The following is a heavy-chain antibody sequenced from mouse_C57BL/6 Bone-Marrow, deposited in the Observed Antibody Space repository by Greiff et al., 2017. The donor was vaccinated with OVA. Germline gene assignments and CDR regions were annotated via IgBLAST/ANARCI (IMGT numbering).Heavy chain of an antibody. CDR3: TTGTLRYFDY. J-gene: IGHJ2*01. CDR1: GFNIKDDY. D-gene: IGHD2-14*01. Sequence: VQLQQSGAELVRPGASVKLSCTASGFNIKDDYMHWVKQRPEQGLEWIGWLDPENGDTEYASKFQGKATITADTSSNTAYLQLSSLTSEDTAVYYCTTGTLRYFDYWGQGTTLTVSS. V-gene: IGHV14-4*01. CDR2: LDPENGDT.